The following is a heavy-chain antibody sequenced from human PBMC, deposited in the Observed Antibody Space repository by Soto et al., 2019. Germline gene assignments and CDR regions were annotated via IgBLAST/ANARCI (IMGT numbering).Heavy chain of an antibody. D-gene: IGHD6-19*01. V-gene: IGHV4-30-4*01. Sequence: QVQLQESGPGLVKPSQTLSLTCTVSGGSISSGDYYWSWIRQPPGKGLEWIGYIYYSGSTYYNPSLKRRVTISVDTSKDQFPLKLSSVTAADTAVYYCANEGNDSGWSTFDYWGQGTLVTVSS. CDR1: GGSISSGDYY. CDR3: ANEGNDSGWSTFDY. J-gene: IGHJ4*02. CDR2: IYYSGST.